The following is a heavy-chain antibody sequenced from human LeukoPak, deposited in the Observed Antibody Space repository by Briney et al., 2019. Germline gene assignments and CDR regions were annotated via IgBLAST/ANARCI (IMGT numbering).Heavy chain of an antibody. CDR1: GFSFSSYG. CDR2: VWYDGSNQ. V-gene: IGHV3-33*06. CDR3: AKAKGGTTGDIFDI. D-gene: IGHD1-1*01. J-gene: IGHJ3*02. Sequence: PGRSLKLSCAASGFSFSSYGMHWVRQAPGRGLEWVAVVWYDGSNQYYADSVKGRFTISRDNSKNILYLQMNSQRAEDTAVYYCAKAKGGTTGDIFDIWGQGTMVTVFS.